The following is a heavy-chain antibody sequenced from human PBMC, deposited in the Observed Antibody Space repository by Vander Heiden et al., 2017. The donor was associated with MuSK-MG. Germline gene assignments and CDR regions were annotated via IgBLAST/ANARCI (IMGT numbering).Heavy chain of an antibody. V-gene: IGHV3-30*03. J-gene: IGHJ4*02. Sequence: QVQVVESGGGVVQPGRSLRLSCTDSGFTFSSYGMHWVRQAPGRGLEWMAAISFDGTDKHYADSVKGRVTISRDNPKHTLYLQLDNLGADDSAVYCCARDSHYYASSGYYVFDNWGQGILVTVSS. CDR3: ARDSHYYASSGYYVFDN. CDR2: ISFDGTDK. D-gene: IGHD3-22*01. CDR1: GFTFSSYG.